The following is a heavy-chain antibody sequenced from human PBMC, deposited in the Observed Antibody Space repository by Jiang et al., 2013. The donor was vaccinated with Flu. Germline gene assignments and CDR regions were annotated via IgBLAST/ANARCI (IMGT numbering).Heavy chain of an antibody. D-gene: IGHD5-24*01. J-gene: IGHJ2*01. CDR1: GGSFSGYY. V-gene: IGHV4-34*01. CDR3: ARRAWLQFSWYFDL. Sequence: LLKPSETLSLTCAVYGGSFSGYYWSWIRQPPGKGLEWIGEINHSGSTNYNPSLKSRVTISVDTSKNQFSLKLSSVTAADTAVYYCARRAWLQFSWYFDLWGRGTLVTVSS. CDR2: INHSGST.